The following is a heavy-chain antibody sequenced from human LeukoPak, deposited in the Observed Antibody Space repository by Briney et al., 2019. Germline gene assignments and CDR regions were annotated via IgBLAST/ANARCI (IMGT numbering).Heavy chain of an antibody. CDR1: GYTFINYG. V-gene: IGHV1-18*01. Sequence: ASVKVSCKASGYTFINYGISWVRQAPGQGLEWMGWISAENGNTGYVENLQGRVTMTTDTSSSTVYMELRSLRPDDTAVYYCAADRAPTDPYKWVDPWGQGTQVIVSS. CDR2: ISAENGNT. CDR3: AADRAPTDPYKWVDP. D-gene: IGHD5-18*01. J-gene: IGHJ5*02.